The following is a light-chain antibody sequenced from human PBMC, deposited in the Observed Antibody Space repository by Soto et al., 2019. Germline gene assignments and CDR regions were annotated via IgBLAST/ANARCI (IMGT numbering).Light chain of an antibody. J-gene: IGLJ1*01. V-gene: IGLV2-14*01. CDR3: SSYTRSSIDYV. CDR1: SSDVGGYNY. CDR2: EVS. Sequence: QSALTQPASVSGSPGQSITISCTGTSSDVGGYNYVSWYQQHPGKAPKLMIYEVSNRPSGVSNRFSGSKSGNTSSLTISGLQAEDVADYYCSSYTRSSIDYVFGTGTKVTVL.